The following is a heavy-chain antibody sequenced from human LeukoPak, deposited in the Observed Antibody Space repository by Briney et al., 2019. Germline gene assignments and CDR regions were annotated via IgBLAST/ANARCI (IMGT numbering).Heavy chain of an antibody. CDR1: GGSISSSSYY. V-gene: IGHV4-39*07. CDR3: ARADSYGYA. Sequence: SETESLTCTVSGGSISSSSYYWSWIRQPPGKGLEWIGSIYYSGSTYYNPSLKSRVTISVDTSKNQFSLKLSSVTAADTAVYYCARADSYGYAWGQGTLVTVSS. J-gene: IGHJ5*02. D-gene: IGHD5-18*01. CDR2: IYYSGST.